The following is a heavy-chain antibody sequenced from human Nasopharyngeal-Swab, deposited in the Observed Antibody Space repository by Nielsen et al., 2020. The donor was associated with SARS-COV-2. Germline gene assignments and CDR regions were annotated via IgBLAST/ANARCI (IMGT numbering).Heavy chain of an antibody. D-gene: IGHD3-3*01. CDR3: AKYYDQDGYSP. V-gene: IGHV5-51*01. CDR2: IFPDDSQT. CDR1: GYTFAHDW. Sequence: GESLKISCQTSGYTFAHDWIGWVRQMPGKGLEWLGIIFPDDSQTRYSPSFKGQVTISVDKSTSTAYLQWSSLKASDTAIYYCAKYYDQDGYSPRGQGTLVTVSS. J-gene: IGHJ1*01.